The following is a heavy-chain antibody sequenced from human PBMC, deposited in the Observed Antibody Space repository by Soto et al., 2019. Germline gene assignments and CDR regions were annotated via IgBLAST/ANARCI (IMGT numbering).Heavy chain of an antibody. CDR1: GFSLTNDGVG. CDR3: AYGWSVGYES. D-gene: IGHD5-12*01. Sequence: QITLQESGPTLGTPTQTLTLTCTFSGFSLTNDGVGVGWIRQPPGKALEWLAVIYWDDDEFYNTSVKDRLSITKDTSRNQVVLRVTIMVPVDTGTYYWAYGWSVGYESWGQGT. J-gene: IGHJ4*02. V-gene: IGHV2-5*02. CDR2: IYWDDDE.